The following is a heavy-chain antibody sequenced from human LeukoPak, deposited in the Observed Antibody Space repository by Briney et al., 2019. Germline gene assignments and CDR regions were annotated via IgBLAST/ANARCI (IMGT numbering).Heavy chain of an antibody. Sequence: GSLRLSCAASGFTFSDYYMSWIRQAPGKGLEWVSYISSSGRTIYYADSVKGRFTISRDNAKNSLYLQMNSLRAEDTAVYYCARAGGTDGSYRYLVDVWGKGTTVTVSS. D-gene: IGHD3-16*02. J-gene: IGHJ6*04. CDR2: ISSSGRTI. CDR3: ARAGGTDGSYRYLVDV. CDR1: GFTFSDYY. V-gene: IGHV3-11*04.